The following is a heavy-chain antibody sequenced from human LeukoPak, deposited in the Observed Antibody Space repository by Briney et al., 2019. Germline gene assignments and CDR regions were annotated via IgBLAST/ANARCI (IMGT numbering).Heavy chain of an antibody. CDR2: ISSSSSYI. D-gene: IGHD4-17*01. CDR1: GFTFSSYS. J-gene: IGHJ4*02. V-gene: IGHV3-21*01. CDR3: ARVLPTYGETDY. Sequence: PGGSLRLSCAASGFTFSSYSMNWVRQAPGKGLEWVSSISSSSSYIYYADSVKGRFTISRDNAKNSLYLQMNSLRAEDTAVYYCARVLPTYGETDYWGQGTLVTVSS.